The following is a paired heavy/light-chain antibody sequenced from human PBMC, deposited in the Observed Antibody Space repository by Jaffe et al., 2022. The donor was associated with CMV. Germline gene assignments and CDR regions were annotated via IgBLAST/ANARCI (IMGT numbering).Light chain of an antibody. V-gene: IGKV3-20*01. J-gene: IGKJ3*01. CDR1: QSVSSSY. CDR2: GAS. CDR3: QQYGSSPPLFT. Sequence: EIVLTQSPGTLSLSPGERATLSCRASQSVSSSYLAWYQQKPGQAPRLLIYGASSRATGIPDRFSGSGSGTDFTLTISRLEPEDFAVYYCQQYGSSPPLFTFGPGTKVDIK.
Heavy chain of an antibody. Sequence: QLQLQESGPGLVKPSETLSLTCTVSGGSISSSSYYWGWIRQPPGKGLEWIGSIYYSGSTYYNPSLKSRVTISVDTSKNQFSLKLSSVTAADTAVYYCARVEGDFWSGPIPPFHAFDIWGQGTMVTVSS. CDR2: IYYSGST. CDR1: GGSISSSSYY. CDR3: ARVEGDFWSGPIPPFHAFDI. V-gene: IGHV4-39*01. D-gene: IGHD3-3*01. J-gene: IGHJ3*02.